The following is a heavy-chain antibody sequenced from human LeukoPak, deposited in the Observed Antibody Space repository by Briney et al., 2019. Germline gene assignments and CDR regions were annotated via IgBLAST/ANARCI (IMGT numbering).Heavy chain of an antibody. J-gene: IGHJ2*01. V-gene: IGHV4-39*01. D-gene: IGHD2-15*01. CDR2: IYYSGST. Sequence: PSETLSLTCTVSGGSISSSSYYWGWIRQPPGKGLEWIGSIYYSGSTYYNPSLKSRVTISVDTSKNQFSPKLSSVTAADTAVYYCARLRYDRGVVVVAATGWYFDLWGRGTLVTVSS. CDR1: GGSISSSSYY. CDR3: ARLRYDRGVVVVAATGWYFDL.